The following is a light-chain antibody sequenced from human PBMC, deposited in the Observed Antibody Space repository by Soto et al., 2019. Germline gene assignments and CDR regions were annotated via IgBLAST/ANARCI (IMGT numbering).Light chain of an antibody. Sequence: QAVVTQPPSVSGAPGQRVTISCTGSSSNIGAGYDVHWYQQLPGTAPKLLIYGNSNRPSGVPDRFSGSKSGTSASLAITGLQAEDEADYYGQSYDSSLSGFYVFGTGTKLTVL. CDR3: QSYDSSLSGFYV. CDR2: GNS. V-gene: IGLV1-40*01. CDR1: SSNIGAGYD. J-gene: IGLJ1*01.